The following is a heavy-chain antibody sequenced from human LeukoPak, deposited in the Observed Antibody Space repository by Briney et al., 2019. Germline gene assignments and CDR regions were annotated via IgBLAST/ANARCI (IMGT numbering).Heavy chain of an antibody. J-gene: IGHJ4*02. V-gene: IGHV3-66*02. D-gene: IGHD1-14*01. Sequence: GSLRLSCAASGFTVSTNYMSWVRQAPGEGLEWVSVIYSGGDTYYADSVKGRFIISRDNSKNTLYLQMNSLRPEDTAVYYCATLTYHSDSWGQGALVTVSS. CDR3: ATLTYHSDS. CDR1: GFTVSTNY. CDR2: IYSGGDT.